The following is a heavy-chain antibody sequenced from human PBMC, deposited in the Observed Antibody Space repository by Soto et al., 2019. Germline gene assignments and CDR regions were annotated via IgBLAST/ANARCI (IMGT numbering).Heavy chain of an antibody. V-gene: IGHV3-23*01. J-gene: IGHJ3*02. D-gene: IGHD3-22*01. Sequence: LSLTCAASGFTFSSYAMSWVRQAPGKGLEWVSAISGSGGSTYYADSVKGRFTISRDNSKNTLYLQMNSLRAEDTAVYYCAKDGTQYYYDSSGYRPGDAFDIWGQGTMVTVSS. CDR2: ISGSGGST. CDR1: GFTFSSYA. CDR3: AKDGTQYYYDSSGYRPGDAFDI.